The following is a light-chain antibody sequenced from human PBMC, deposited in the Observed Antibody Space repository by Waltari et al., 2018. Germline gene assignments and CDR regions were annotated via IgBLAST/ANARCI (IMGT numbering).Light chain of an antibody. CDR2: WAS. Sequence: DIVMTQSPDSLAVSLGERATINCKSSQSVLYSSNNKNYSASYQQKPGQPPKELIYWASTRESGVPDRFSGSGSGTDFTLTISSLQAEDVAVYYCQQYYSSPPYTFGQGTKLEIK. J-gene: IGKJ2*01. V-gene: IGKV4-1*01. CDR1: QSVLYSSNNKNY. CDR3: QQYYSSPPYT.